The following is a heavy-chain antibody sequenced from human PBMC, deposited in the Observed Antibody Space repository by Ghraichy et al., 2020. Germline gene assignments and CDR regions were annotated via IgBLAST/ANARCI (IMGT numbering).Heavy chain of an antibody. J-gene: IGHJ6*02. Sequence: SQTLSLTCAISGDSVSSNSAAWNWIRQSPSRGLEWLGRTYYRSKWYNDYAVSVKSRISINPDTSKNQFSLQLNSVTTEDTAVYYCARQHNSPQTTVVTPGSDYYGMDGRGQGTAGSVSS. CDR2: TYYRSKWYN. D-gene: IGHD4-23*01. CDR1: GDSVSSNSAA. V-gene: IGHV6-1*01. CDR3: ARQHNSPQTTVVTPGSDYYGMDG.